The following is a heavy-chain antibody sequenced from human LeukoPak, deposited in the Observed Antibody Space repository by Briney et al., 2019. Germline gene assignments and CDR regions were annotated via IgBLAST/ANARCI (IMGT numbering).Heavy chain of an antibody. CDR1: GGSISSYY. V-gene: IGHV4-59*01. Sequence: SETLSLTCTVSGGSISSYYWSWIRQPPGKGLEWIGYIYYSGSTNYNPSLKSRVTISVDTSKNQFSLKLSSVTAADTAVYYCVRGRRGGYNPYWYFDLWGRGTLVTVSS. J-gene: IGHJ2*01. D-gene: IGHD5-24*01. CDR3: VRGRRGGYNPYWYFDL. CDR2: IYYSGST.